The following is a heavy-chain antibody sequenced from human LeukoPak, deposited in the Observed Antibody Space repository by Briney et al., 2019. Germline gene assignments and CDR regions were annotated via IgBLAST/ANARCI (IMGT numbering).Heavy chain of an antibody. Sequence: SETLSLTCTVSGGSISSYYWSWIRQPPGKGLEWIGYIHYSGSTNYNPSLKSRVTISVDTSKNQFSLKLSSVTAADTAVYYCARVLNRELLDYWGQGTLVTVSS. CDR2: IHYSGST. CDR1: GGSISSYY. V-gene: IGHV4-59*01. D-gene: IGHD1-26*01. J-gene: IGHJ4*02. CDR3: ARVLNRELLDY.